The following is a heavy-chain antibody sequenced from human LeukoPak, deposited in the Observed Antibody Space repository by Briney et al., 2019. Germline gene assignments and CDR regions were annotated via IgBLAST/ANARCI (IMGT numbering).Heavy chain of an antibody. CDR3: ARVRYSSGYYYVRTSDAFDI. D-gene: IGHD3-22*01. V-gene: IGHV4-4*07. CDR2: IYTSGST. Sequence: SETLSLTCTVSGGSISSYYWSWIRQPAGEGLEWIGRIYTSGSTNYNPSLKSRVTMSVDTSKNQFSLKLSSVTAADTAVYYCARVRYSSGYYYVRTSDAFDIWGQGTMVTVSS. J-gene: IGHJ3*02. CDR1: GGSISSYY.